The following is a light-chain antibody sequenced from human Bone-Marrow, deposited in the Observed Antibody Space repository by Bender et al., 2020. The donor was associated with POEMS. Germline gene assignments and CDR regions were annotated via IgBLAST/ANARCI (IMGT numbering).Light chain of an antibody. CDR2: EVS. CDR1: SSDVGAYKY. V-gene: IGLV2-8*01. J-gene: IGLJ3*02. CDR3: SSYAGGNDVVV. Sequence: QSVLTQPASVSGSPGQSVTISCTGTSSDVGAYKYVSWYRQHPGKAPKLILFEVSKRPSGVPDRFSGSKSGNMASLTVSGLQPDDEAQYYCSSYAGGNDVVVFGGGTRLTVL.